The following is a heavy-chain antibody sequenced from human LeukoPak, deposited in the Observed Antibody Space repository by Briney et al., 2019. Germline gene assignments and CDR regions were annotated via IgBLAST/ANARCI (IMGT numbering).Heavy chain of an antibody. V-gene: IGHV4-39*01. D-gene: IGHD3-9*01. J-gene: IGHJ5*02. CDR3: ARDRLYYDILTGLPTSCWFDP. CDR2: IYYSGST. CDR1: GGSISSSSYY. Sequence: SETLSLTCTVSGGSISSSSYYWGWIRQPPGKGLEWIGSIYYSGSTYYNPSLKSRVTISVDTSKNQFSLKLSSVTAADTAVYYCARDRLYYDILTGLPTSCWFDPWGQGTLVTVSS.